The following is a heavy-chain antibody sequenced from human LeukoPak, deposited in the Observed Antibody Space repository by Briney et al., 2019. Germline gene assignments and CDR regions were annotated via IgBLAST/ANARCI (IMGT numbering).Heavy chain of an antibody. CDR3: SRAVAGSH. CDR1: GGSISSSSYY. J-gene: IGHJ4*02. D-gene: IGHD6-19*01. CDR2: IKQDGSEK. V-gene: IGHV3-7*01. Sequence: PSETLSLTCTVSGGSISSSSYYWGWIRQAPGKGLEWVANIKQDGSEKYYVDSVKGRFTISRDNAKNSLYLQMNSLRAEDTAVYYCSRAVAGSHWGQGTLVTVSS.